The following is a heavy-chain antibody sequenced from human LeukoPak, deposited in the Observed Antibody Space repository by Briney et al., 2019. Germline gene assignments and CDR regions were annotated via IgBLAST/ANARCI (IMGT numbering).Heavy chain of an antibody. J-gene: IGHJ4*02. D-gene: IGHD5-12*01. CDR2: IYYSGGT. CDR3: ARDEYSGSGTFDY. V-gene: IGHV4-31*03. Sequence: SETLSLTCNVSGGSISSDGYYWTWIRRLPGKGLEWIGHIYYSGGTSYNPSLKSRVTISVDTSKNQFSLKLSSVTAADTAVYYCARDEYSGSGTFDYWGQGTLVTVSS. CDR1: GGSISSDGYY.